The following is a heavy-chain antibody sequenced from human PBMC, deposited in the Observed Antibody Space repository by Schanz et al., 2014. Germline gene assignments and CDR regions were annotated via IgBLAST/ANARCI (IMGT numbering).Heavy chain of an antibody. V-gene: IGHV4-59*08. J-gene: IGHJ5*02. CDR3: AKFLYDDPS. CDR1: GGDIGNYY. CDR2: IHQSGGT. Sequence: QVQLQESGPGLVKPSETLSLTCSVSGGDIGNYYWSWIRQPPGKGLEWIGYIHQSGGTNYNPSLNIQVTILLEPSKTHFPLRLTSLPAADTAVYYCAKFLYDDPSWGQGTLVTVSS. D-gene: IGHD3-3*01.